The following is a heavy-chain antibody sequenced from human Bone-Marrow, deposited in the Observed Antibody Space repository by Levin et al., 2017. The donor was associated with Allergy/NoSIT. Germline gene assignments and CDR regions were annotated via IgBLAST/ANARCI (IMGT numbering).Heavy chain of an antibody. J-gene: IGHJ4*02. V-gene: IGHV1-18*01. D-gene: IGHD3-22*01. CDR2: SSAYNGRT. CDR1: GYTFSNYV. CDR3: ARENYDTSGQRLPFDS. Sequence: PGGSLRLSCKASGYTFSNYVISWVRQVPGQGLEWMGWSSAYNGRTKYVQNFEDRVNMTTDRSTSTAYMELRSLGSGDTAVYYCARENYDTSGQRLPFDSWGQGTLVTVSS.